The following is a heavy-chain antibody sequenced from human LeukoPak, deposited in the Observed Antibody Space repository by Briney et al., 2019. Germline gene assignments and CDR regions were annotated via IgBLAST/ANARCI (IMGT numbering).Heavy chain of an antibody. Sequence: GGSLRLSCAASGFTFTNYAMIWVRQAPGRGLEWVSAIRSGGDGTLYADSVKGRFTISRDNSKNTLFLQMNNMRAEDTAVYYCAKDPNGDFVGAFEMWGPGTKVTVS. CDR3: AKDPNGDFVGAFEM. D-gene: IGHD4-17*01. J-gene: IGHJ3*02. CDR2: IRSGGDGT. CDR1: GFTFTNYA. V-gene: IGHV3-23*01.